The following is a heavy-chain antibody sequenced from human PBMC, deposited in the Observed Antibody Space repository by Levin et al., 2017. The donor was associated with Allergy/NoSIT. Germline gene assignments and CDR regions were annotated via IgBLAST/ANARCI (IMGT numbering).Heavy chain of an antibody. V-gene: IGHV5-51*01. D-gene: IGHD1-1*01. CDR2: IYPGDSDT. CDR3: ARRGASTEHFQH. Sequence: RGESLKISCKGSGYSFTSYWIGWVRQMPRKGLEWMGSIYPGDSDTRYSPSFQGQVTISADKSISTAFLQWSSLKASDTAMYYCARRGASTEHFQHWGQGTLVTVSS. J-gene: IGHJ1*01. CDR1: GYSFTSYW.